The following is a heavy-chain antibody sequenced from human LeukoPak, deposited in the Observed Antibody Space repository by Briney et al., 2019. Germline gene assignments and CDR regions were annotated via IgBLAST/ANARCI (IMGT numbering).Heavy chain of an antibody. Sequence: SETLSLTCTVSGGSISSSSYYWGWIRQPPGKGLEWIGSIYYSGSTYYNPSLKSRVTISVDTSKNQFSLKLSSVTAADTAVYYCARDLRGVGADYYYYMDVWGKGTTVTVSS. D-gene: IGHD1-26*01. CDR3: ARDLRGVGADYYYYMDV. CDR2: IYYSGST. V-gene: IGHV4-39*07. J-gene: IGHJ6*03. CDR1: GGSISSSSYY.